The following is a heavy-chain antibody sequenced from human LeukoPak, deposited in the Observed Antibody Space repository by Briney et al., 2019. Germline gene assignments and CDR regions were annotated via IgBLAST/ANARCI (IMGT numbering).Heavy chain of an antibody. CDR2: MNPNSGNT. Sequence: GASVKVSCKASGYTFTNYDINWVRQATGQGLEWVGWMNPNSGNTGYAQKFQGRVTITRDTSIGTAYMELSSLRSDDTAVYYCARRSDYYDSSAYYYWGQGTLVTVSS. D-gene: IGHD3-22*01. CDR3: ARRSDYYDSSAYYY. CDR1: GYTFTNYD. V-gene: IGHV1-8*03. J-gene: IGHJ4*02.